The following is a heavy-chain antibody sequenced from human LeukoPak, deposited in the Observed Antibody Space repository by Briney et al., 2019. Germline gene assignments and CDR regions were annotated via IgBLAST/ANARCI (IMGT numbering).Heavy chain of an antibody. J-gene: IGHJ4*02. Sequence: GGSLRLSCAASGFTFDDYAMHWVRQAPGKGLEWVSGISWNSGSIGYADSVKGRFTISRDNAKNSLYLQMNSLRAEDMALYYCAKGGGSYPHGGLVFDYWGQGTLVTVSS. CDR2: ISWNSGSI. D-gene: IGHD3-16*02. V-gene: IGHV3-9*03. CDR3: AKGGGSYPHGGLVFDY. CDR1: GFTFDDYA.